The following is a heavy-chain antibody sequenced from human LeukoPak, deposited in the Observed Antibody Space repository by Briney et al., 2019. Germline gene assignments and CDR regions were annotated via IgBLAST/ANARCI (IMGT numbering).Heavy chain of an antibody. D-gene: IGHD6-13*01. V-gene: IGHV3-21*06. J-gene: IGHJ4*02. CDR3: ARVSTAVSLAIDY. CDR2: ISSSSRYM. CDR1: GFTFSNYN. Sequence: GGSLRLSCAASGFTFSNYNMNWVRQAPGKGLEWVSVISSSSRYMYYADSVKGRFTISRDNAKNSLYLQMNSLRAEDTAVYYCARVSTAVSLAIDYWGREPWSPSPQ.